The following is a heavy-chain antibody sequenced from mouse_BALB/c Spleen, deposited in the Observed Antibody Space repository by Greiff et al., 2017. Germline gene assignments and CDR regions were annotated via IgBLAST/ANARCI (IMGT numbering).Heavy chain of an antibody. CDR2: INPSTGYT. Sequence: QVQLKESGAELAKPGASVKMSCKASGYTFTSYWMHWVKQRPGQGLEWIGYINPSTGYTEYNQKFKDKATLTADKSSSTAYMQLSSLTSEDSAVYYCARRGYGNALYAMDYWGQGTSVTVSS. J-gene: IGHJ4*01. D-gene: IGHD2-1*01. CDR3: ARRGYGNALYAMDY. CDR1: GYTFTSYW. V-gene: IGHV1-7*01.